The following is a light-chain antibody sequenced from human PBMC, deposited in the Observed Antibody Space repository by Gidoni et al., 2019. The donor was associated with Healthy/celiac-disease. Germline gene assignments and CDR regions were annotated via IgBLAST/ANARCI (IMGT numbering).Light chain of an antibody. Sequence: EIVLTQSPGTLSLSPGERATLACRSSQTVSSSYLAWYQQKPGQAPRLLISGASSRATGIPDRFSGSGSGTDFTLTISRLEPEDFAVYYCQQYSNSPAFXXXTKVEIK. V-gene: IGKV3-20*01. CDR3: QQYSNSPA. J-gene: IGKJ1*01. CDR1: QTVSSSY. CDR2: GAS.